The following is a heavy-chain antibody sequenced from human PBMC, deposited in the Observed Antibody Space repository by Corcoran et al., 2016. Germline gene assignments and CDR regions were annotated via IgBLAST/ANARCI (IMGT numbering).Heavy chain of an antibody. V-gene: IGHV4-59*01. CDR2: IYYSGST. J-gene: IGHJ5*02. Sequence: QVQLQESGPGLVKPSETLSLTCTVSGGSISSYYWSWIRQPPGKGLEWIGYIYYSGSTNYNPSLKSRVTISVDTSKNQFSLKLSSVTAADTAVYYCARVSPGFGELLEGWFDPWGQGTLVTVSS. CDR3: ARVSPGFGELLEGWFDP. D-gene: IGHD3-10*01. CDR1: GGSISSYY.